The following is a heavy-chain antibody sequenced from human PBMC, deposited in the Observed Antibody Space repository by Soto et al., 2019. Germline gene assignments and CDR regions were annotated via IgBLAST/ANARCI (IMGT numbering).Heavy chain of an antibody. Sequence: QVQLVQSRAEVKKPGSSVKVSCKASGGTFSSSGISWVRQAPGQGLEWMGGIMPIFGTANYAQKFQGRVTITADESTSTAYMELSSLRSEDTAVYYCARDSGSYYLLLDYWGQGTLVTVSS. D-gene: IGHD1-26*01. J-gene: IGHJ4*02. CDR1: GGTFSSSG. V-gene: IGHV1-69*01. CDR2: IMPIFGTA. CDR3: ARDSGSYYLLLDY.